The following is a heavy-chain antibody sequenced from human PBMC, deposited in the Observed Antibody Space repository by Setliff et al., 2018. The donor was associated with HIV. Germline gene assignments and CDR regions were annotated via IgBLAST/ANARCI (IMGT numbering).Heavy chain of an antibody. D-gene: IGHD2-21*02. Sequence: PSETLSLTCAVYGGSFSGYYWSWIRQPPGKGLEWIGEINDSGSTNNNPSLKSRVAMSVDTSKNQFSLKLSSVTAADMAVYYCARDLRGDSVPATAAKSFDIWGQGTLVTVSS. CDR1: GGSFSGYY. J-gene: IGHJ3*02. CDR2: INDSGST. CDR3: ARDLRGDSVPATAAKSFDI. V-gene: IGHV4-34*01.